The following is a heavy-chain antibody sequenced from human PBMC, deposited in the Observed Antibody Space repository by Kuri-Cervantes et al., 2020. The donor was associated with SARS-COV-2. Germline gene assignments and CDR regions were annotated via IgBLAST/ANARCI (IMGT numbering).Heavy chain of an antibody. D-gene: IGHD2-8*01. CDR1: GYTFTGYY. J-gene: IGHJ6*02. Sequence: ASVKVSCKASGYTFTGYYMHWVRQAPGQGLEWMGWINPNSGGTNYAQKFQGWVTMTRDTSISTAYMELRRLRSDDTAVYYCARAPGYCSNGVCFGMDVWGQGTTVTVSS. CDR3: ARAPGYCSNGVCFGMDV. CDR2: INPNSGGT. V-gene: IGHV1-2*04.